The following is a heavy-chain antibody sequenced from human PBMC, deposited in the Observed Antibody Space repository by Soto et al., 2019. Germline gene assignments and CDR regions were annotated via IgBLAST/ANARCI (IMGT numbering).Heavy chain of an antibody. CDR3: ARVLAYCGGDCSGSYYYGMDV. V-gene: IGHV4-59*01. CDR1: GGSLSSYY. Sequence: SETLSLTCTVSGGSLSSYYWSWIRQPPGKGLEWIGYIYYSGSTNYNPSLKSRVTISVDTSKNQFSLKLSSVTAADTAVYYCARVLAYCGGDCSGSYYYGMDVWGQGTTVTVSS. J-gene: IGHJ6*02. CDR2: IYYSGST. D-gene: IGHD2-21*02.